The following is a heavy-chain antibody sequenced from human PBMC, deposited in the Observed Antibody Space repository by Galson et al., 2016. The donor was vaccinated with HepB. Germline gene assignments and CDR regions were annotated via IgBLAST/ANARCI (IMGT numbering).Heavy chain of an antibody. CDR3: AKAQGSMVRDYYYGLDV. CDR2: ISGSAGRT. J-gene: IGHJ6*02. CDR1: GFTFSSYA. Sequence: SLRLSCASSGFTFSSYAMTWVRQAPGKGLEWVSAISGSAGRTFYADSVKGRFTISRDNSKNTLYLQMDGLRAEDSALCYCAKAQGSMVRDYYYGLDVWGQGTTVTVSS. D-gene: IGHD3-10*01. V-gene: IGHV3-23*01.